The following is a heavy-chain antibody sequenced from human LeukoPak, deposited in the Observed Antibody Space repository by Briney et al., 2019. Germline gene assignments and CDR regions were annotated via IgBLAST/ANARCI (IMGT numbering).Heavy chain of an antibody. V-gene: IGHV3-53*01. J-gene: IGHJ4*02. CDR2: IYSGGST. CDR3: ARVPPGAPFDY. D-gene: IGHD3-10*01. Sequence: GGSLRLSCAPSGFIVSNNYMTWVRQAPGKGQEWVSVIYSGGSTYYADSVKGRFTISRDNSKNTLYLQMNSLRAEDTAVYYCARVPPGAPFDYWGQGTLVTVSS. CDR1: GFIVSNNY.